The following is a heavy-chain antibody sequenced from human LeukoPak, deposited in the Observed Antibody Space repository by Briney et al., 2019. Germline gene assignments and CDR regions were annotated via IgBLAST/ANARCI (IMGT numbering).Heavy chain of an antibody. J-gene: IGHJ4*02. CDR1: GFTFSTYT. CDR3: ARGGLYVNDFDY. CDR2: ISSRSSSK. V-gene: IGHV3-48*02. D-gene: IGHD3-16*01. Sequence: GGSLRLSCAASGFTFSTYTMNWVRQAPGKGLEWLSYISSRSSSKYYADSVKGRFTISRDNANNSVYLQVSSLRDEDTAVYYCARGGLYVNDFDYWGQGTLLTVSS.